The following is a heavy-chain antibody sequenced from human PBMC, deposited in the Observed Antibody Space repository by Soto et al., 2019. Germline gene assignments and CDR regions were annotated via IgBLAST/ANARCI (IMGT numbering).Heavy chain of an antibody. V-gene: IGHV4-31*03. CDR1: GGSISSGGYY. CDR2: IYYSGST. CDR3: ASGARGAHYFDY. Sequence: LSLTCTVSGGSISSGGYYWSWIRQHPGKGLEWIGYIYYSGSTYYNPSLKSRVTISVDTSKNQFSLKLSSVTAADTAVYYCASGARGAHYFDYWGQGTLVTVSS. J-gene: IGHJ4*02. D-gene: IGHD3-10*01.